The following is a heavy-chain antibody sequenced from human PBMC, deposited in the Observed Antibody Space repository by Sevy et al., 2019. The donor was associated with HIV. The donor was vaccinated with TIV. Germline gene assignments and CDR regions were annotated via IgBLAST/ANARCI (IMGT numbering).Heavy chain of an antibody. Sequence: ASVKVSCKASGGTFSSYAISWVRQAPGQGLEWMGGIIPIFGTENYAQKFQGRVTITADKSTGTAYMELSSLRSEDTAVYYCARGYSSSSGLSWFDPWGQGTLVTVSS. CDR3: ARGYSSSSGLSWFDP. D-gene: IGHD6-6*01. V-gene: IGHV1-69*06. CDR1: GGTFSSYA. CDR2: IIPIFGTE. J-gene: IGHJ5*02.